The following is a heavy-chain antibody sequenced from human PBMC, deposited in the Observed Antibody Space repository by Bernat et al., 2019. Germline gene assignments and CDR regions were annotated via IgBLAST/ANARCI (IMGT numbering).Heavy chain of an antibody. D-gene: IGHD4-17*01. Sequence: VQLVESGGGVVQPGRSLRLSCAASGFTFSSYAMHWVRQAPGKGLEWVSVISGSGVNTYYADSVKGRFTISRDNSKNTVYLQMNSLRAEDTAVYYCAKSPVRVTATRIDYWGQGTLVTVSS. CDR3: AKSPVRVTATRIDY. J-gene: IGHJ4*02. V-gene: IGHV3-23*04. CDR1: GFTFSSYA. CDR2: ISGSGVNT.